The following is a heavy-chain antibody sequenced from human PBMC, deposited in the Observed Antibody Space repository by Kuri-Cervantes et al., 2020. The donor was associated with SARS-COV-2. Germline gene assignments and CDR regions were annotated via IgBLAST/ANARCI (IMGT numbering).Heavy chain of an antibody. CDR1: GFTFSSYG. J-gene: IGHJ4*02. CDR2: IRYDGSNK. Sequence: GESLKISCAASGFTFSSYGMHWVRQAPGKGLEWVAFIRYDGSNKYYADSVKGRFTISRDNSKNTLYLQMNSLRAEDTAVYYCARESLSPSRGTVGATVDFDYWGQGTLVTVSS. CDR3: ARESLSPSRGTVGATVDFDY. D-gene: IGHD1-26*01. V-gene: IGHV3-30*02.